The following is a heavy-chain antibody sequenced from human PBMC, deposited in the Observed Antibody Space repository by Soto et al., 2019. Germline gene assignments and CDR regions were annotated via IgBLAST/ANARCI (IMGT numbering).Heavy chain of an antibody. J-gene: IGHJ6*01. D-gene: IGHD3-3*01. CDR2: ISSSGDGT. CDR3: AKNGDFWSWGMDV. CDR1: GFTFSTYA. Sequence: GGSLRLSCAASGFTFSTYAMTGVRQAPGKGLEWVSIISSSGDGTYYVDSVRGRFTISRDNPRNTLNLQMNSLRAEDTAVYYCAKNGDFWSWGMDVWGQGTTVNVSS. V-gene: IGHV3-23*01.